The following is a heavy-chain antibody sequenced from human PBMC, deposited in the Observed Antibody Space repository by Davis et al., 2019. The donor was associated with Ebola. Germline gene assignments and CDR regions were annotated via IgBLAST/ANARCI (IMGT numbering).Heavy chain of an antibody. CDR3: ARSPFRYCSGGSCYGDYYYYYGMDV. Sequence: MPSETLSLTCTVSGGSISSSSYYWSWIRQPPGKGLEWIGYIYYSGSTNYNPSLKSRVTISVDTSKNQFSLKLNSVTAADTAVYYCARSPFRYCSGGSCYGDYYYYYGMDVWGQGTTVTVSS. CDR1: GGSISSSSYY. V-gene: IGHV4-61*05. CDR2: IYYSGST. J-gene: IGHJ6*02. D-gene: IGHD2-15*01.